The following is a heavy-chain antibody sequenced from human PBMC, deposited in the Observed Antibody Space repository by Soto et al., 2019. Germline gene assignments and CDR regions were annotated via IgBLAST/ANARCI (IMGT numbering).Heavy chain of an antibody. CDR3: ARHYFDSSGYYFALGLGV. D-gene: IGHD3-22*01. Sequence: PSETLSLTCTVPGGSIGSYYWSWIRQPPGKGLEWIGHIYYTGSTSYNPSLKGRVTISIDTSENQFSLMLRSGTAADTAVYYCARHYFDSSGYYFALGLGVWGQGTTVTVSS. V-gene: IGHV4-59*01. J-gene: IGHJ6*02. CDR1: GGSIGSYY. CDR2: IYYTGST.